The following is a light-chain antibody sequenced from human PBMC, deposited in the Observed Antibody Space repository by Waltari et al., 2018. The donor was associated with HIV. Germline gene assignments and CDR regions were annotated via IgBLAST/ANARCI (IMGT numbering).Light chain of an antibody. J-gene: IGLJ3*02. V-gene: IGLV2-8*01. CDR3: SSCAGSNNGV. CDR1: RSDVGGYNY. Sequence: QSALTQPPSASGSPGQSVTISCTGTRSDVGGYNYVPWYQQHPGKAPKLMIYEVSKRPSGVPDRFSVSKSGNTASLTVSGLQAEDEADYYCSSCAGSNNGVFGGGTKLTVL. CDR2: EVS.